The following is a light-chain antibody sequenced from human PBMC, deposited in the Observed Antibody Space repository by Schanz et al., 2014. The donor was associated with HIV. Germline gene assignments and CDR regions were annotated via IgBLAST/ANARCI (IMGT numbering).Light chain of an antibody. CDR1: SSDVGHYNY. J-gene: IGLJ2*01. CDR3: CSYAGSSTVV. Sequence: QSALTQPRSVSGSPGRSVTISCTGTSSDVGHYNYVSWYQQHPDKAPRLIIYDVTKRPSGVPNRFSGSKSGNTASLTISGLQPEDEAEYYCCSYAGSSTVVFGGGTKLTVL. V-gene: IGLV2-11*01. CDR2: DVT.